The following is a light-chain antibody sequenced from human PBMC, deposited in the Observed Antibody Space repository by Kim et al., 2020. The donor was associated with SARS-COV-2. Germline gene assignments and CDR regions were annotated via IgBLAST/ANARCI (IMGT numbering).Light chain of an antibody. Sequence: SYELTQPHSVSEAPGQTATITCGGTNIGAKSVHWYQQKAGQAPVLVIYYSRDRPSGIPERFAGSNSGNTATLTISRVEAGDEADYYCQVWDSASGHQVFGGGTQLTVL. CDR2: YSR. V-gene: IGLV3-21*04. J-gene: IGLJ3*02. CDR1: NIGAKS. CDR3: QVWDSASGHQV.